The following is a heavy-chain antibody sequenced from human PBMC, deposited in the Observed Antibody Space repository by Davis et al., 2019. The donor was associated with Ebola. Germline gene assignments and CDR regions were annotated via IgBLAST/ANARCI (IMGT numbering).Heavy chain of an antibody. V-gene: IGHV1-2*04. J-gene: IGHJ5*02. D-gene: IGHD3-10*01. CDR2: INPNSGGT. CDR3: ARGGTRANWFDP. Sequence: ASVTVSCKASGYTFTGYYMHWVRQAPGQGLEWMGWINPNSGGTNYAQKFQGWVTMTRDTSISTAYMELSRLRSDDTAVYYCARGGTRANWFDPWGQGTLVTVSS. CDR1: GYTFTGYY.